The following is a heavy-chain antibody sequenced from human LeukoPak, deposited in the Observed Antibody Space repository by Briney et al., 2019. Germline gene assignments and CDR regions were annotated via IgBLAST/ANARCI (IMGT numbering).Heavy chain of an antibody. Sequence: SETLSFTCTVSDSSISSYYWSGMRKPPGKGLEWIGNIYYTASTSYNPSLKSRVTISVDTSTNHFSLNMRSVTATDTAVYYCGRKEGYDLFDYLGQGILVTVSS. CDR2: IYYTAST. D-gene: IGHD3-3*01. CDR1: DSSISSYY. CDR3: GRKEGYDLFDY. J-gene: IGHJ4*02. V-gene: IGHV4-59*08.